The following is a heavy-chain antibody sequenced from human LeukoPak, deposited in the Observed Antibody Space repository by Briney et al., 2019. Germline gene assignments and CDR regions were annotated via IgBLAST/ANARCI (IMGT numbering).Heavy chain of an antibody. J-gene: IGHJ4*02. D-gene: IGHD6-13*01. CDR2: ISSSSSYI. CDR3: AKVGAIAAAGFDY. V-gene: IGHV3-21*01. CDR1: GFTFSSYS. Sequence: KSGGSLRLSCAASGFTFSSYSMNWVRQAPGKGLEWVSSISSSSSYIKYADSVKGRFTISRDNAKNSLYLQMNSLRAEDTAVYYCAKVGAIAAAGFDYWGQGTLVTVSS.